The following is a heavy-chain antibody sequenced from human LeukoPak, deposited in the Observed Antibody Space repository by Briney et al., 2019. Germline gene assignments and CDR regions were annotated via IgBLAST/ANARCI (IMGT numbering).Heavy chain of an antibody. V-gene: IGHV1-3*03. CDR1: GYTFTSYA. CDR3: ARDRGYGDYTTYFDY. D-gene: IGHD4-17*01. J-gene: IGHJ4*02. CDR2: INAGNGNT. Sequence: ASVKVSCKASGYTFTSYAMHWVRQAPGQRLEWMGWINAGNGNTKYSQEFQGRVTITRDTSASTAYMELSSLRSEDMAVYYCARDRGYGDYTTYFDYWGQGTLVTVSS.